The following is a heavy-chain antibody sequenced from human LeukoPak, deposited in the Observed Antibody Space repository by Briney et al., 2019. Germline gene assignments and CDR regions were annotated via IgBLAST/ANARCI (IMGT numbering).Heavy chain of an antibody. CDR3: ARVGFGPYYDILTGYRDY. J-gene: IGHJ4*02. V-gene: IGHV3-53*01. D-gene: IGHD3-9*01. CDR2: IDSGGST. CDR1: GFTVSSNY. Sequence: PGGSLRLSCAASGFTVSSNYMSWVRQAPGKGLEWVSVIDSGGSTYYADSVKGRFTISRDNSKNTLYLQMNSLRAEDTAVYYCARVGFGPYYDILTGYRDYWGQGTLVTVSS.